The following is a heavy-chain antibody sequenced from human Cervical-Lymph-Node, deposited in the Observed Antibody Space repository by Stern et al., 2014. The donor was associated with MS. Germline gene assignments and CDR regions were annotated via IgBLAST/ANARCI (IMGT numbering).Heavy chain of an antibody. V-gene: IGHV3-74*02. CDR3: TSDLAGRDDY. Sequence: EAQLVESGGGLVQPGGSLRLSCVVSGFTFSRYWMHWVRQVPGKGLVWVSRTNEDGTITSYADSVRGRFTISRDNAKNTLYLQMDGLRAEDTAVYFCTSDLAGRDDYWGQGTPVTVSS. J-gene: IGHJ4*02. CDR1: GFTFSRYW. CDR2: TNEDGTIT.